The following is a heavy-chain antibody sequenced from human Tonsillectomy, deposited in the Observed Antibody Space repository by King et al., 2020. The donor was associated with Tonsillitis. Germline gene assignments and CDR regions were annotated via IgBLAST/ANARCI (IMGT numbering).Heavy chain of an antibody. CDR3: ARDLRPLYYFDY. CDR2: ISSSSTI. CDR1: GFTFSSYS. V-gene: IGHV3-48*01. J-gene: IGHJ4*02. Sequence: VQLVESGGGLVQPGGSLRLSCAASGFTFSSYSMNWVRQAPGKGLEWVSYISSSSTIYYADSVKGRFTISRDNAKNSLYLQMSSLRAEDTAVYYCARDLRPLYYFDYWGQGTLVTVSS.